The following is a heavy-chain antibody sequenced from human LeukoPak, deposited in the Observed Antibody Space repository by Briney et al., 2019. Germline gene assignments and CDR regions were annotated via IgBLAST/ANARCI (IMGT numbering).Heavy chain of an antibody. D-gene: IGHD2-15*01. Sequence: SQTLSLTCTVAGGSITSGGDGWGLIRQRPGKGLEWIGDVVDTGTTCYNPSLQSRLNISVHTSKNQFSLNLRSTTAADTAVYYCARAACRGPQSRDAFDIWGQGTVVTVSS. J-gene: IGHJ3*02. CDR2: VVDTGTT. CDR1: GGSITSGGDG. V-gene: IGHV4-31*03. CDR3: ARAACRGPQSRDAFDI.